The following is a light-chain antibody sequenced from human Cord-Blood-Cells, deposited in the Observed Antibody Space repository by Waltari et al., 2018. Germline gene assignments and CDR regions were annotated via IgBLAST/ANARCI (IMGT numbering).Light chain of an antibody. J-gene: IGLJ3*02. CDR2: DVS. V-gene: IGLV2-14*01. Sequence: QSALTQPASVSGSPGRSITIPCTGPSSDVGGYTYVPWYQQHPGKAPKLMIYDVSKRPSGVSNRFSGSKSGNTASLTISGLQAEDEADYYCSSYTSSSTWVFGGGTKLTVL. CDR1: SSDVGGYTY. CDR3: SSYTSSSTWV.